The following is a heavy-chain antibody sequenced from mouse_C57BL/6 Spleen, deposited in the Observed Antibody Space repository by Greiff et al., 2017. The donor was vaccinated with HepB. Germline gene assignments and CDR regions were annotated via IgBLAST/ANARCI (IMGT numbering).Heavy chain of an antibody. V-gene: IGHV1-80*01. J-gene: IGHJ1*03. D-gene: IGHD1-1*01. CDR3: ARIILITTVVAPYWYFDV. CDR1: GYAFSSYW. Sequence: VKLQESGAELVKPGASVKISCKASGYAFSSYWMNWVKQRPGKGLEWIGQIYPGDGDTNYNGKFKGKATLTADKSSSTAYMQLSSLTSEDSAVYFCARIILITTVVAPYWYFDVWGTGTTVTVSS. CDR2: IYPGDGDT.